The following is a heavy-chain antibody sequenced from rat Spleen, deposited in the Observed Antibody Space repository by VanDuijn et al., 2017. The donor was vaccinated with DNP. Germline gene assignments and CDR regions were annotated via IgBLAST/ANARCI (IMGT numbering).Heavy chain of an antibody. CDR2: INKDSSTI. CDR1: GFIFNDFW. Sequence: EVKLVESGGGLVRPGGSLKLSCAASGFIFNDFWMGWVRQAPGKGLEWIGQINKDSSTIIYSPSLKDKFTISRDNAQNTLYLQMSILGSEDTAIYYCSKGPNFGGYSDYFDYWGQGASVTVSS. D-gene: IGHD1-11*01. V-gene: IGHV4-2*01. J-gene: IGHJ2*01. CDR3: SKGPNFGGYSDYFDY.